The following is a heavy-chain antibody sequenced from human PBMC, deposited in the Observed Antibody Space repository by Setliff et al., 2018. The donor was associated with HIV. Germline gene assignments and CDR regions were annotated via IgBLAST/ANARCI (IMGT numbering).Heavy chain of an antibody. J-gene: IGHJ4*02. V-gene: IGHV4-59*08. CDR2: VFYTGST. CDR3: ARQVPIPGVAVTPIDF. CDR1: GGSIRGYY. D-gene: IGHD3-22*01. Sequence: PSETLSLTCTVSGGSIRGYYWSWLRQPPGKGLEWIGYVFYTGSTTYSPFLKSRLTISVDTSQHQFSLKLTSVTAADTAVYYCARQVPIPGVAVTPIDFWGQGILVTVSS.